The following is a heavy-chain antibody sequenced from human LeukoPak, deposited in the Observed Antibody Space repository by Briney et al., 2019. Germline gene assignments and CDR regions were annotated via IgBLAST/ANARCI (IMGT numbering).Heavy chain of an antibody. D-gene: IGHD6-13*01. CDR2: ISSSSSYI. Sequence: GGSLRLSCAASGFTFSSYSMNWVRQAPGKRLEWVSSISSSSSYIYYADSVKGRFTISRDNAKNSLYLQMNSLRAEDTAVYYCASSPVPGSSSWYGDDAFDIWGQGTMVTVSS. CDR3: ASSPVPGSSSWYGDDAFDI. CDR1: GFTFSSYS. V-gene: IGHV3-21*01. J-gene: IGHJ3*02.